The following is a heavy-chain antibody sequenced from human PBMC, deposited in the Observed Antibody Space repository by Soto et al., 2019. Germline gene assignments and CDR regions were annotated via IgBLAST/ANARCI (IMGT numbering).Heavy chain of an antibody. D-gene: IGHD3-22*01. V-gene: IGHV3-33*01. CDR2: IWYDGSNK. Sequence: GGSLRLSCAASGFTFSSYGMHWVRQAPGMGLEWVAVIWYDGSNKYYADSVKGRFTISRDNSKNTLYLQMNSLRAEDTAVYYCARATTASFYYDSSGYYDYWGQGTLVTVSS. J-gene: IGHJ4*02. CDR3: ARATTASFYYDSSGYYDY. CDR1: GFTFSSYG.